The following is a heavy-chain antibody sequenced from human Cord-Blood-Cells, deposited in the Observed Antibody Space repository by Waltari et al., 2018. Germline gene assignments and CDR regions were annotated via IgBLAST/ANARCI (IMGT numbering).Heavy chain of an antibody. CDR2: INHSGST. CDR3: ARERESGTGDDAFDI. D-gene: IGHD7-27*01. V-gene: IGHV4-34*01. J-gene: IGHJ3*02. CDR1: GGSFSGYY. Sequence: QVQLQQWGAGLLKPSETLSLTCAVYGGSFSGYYWSWIRQPPGKGLEWVGEINHSGSTNYNLSLNGRVTISVDTSKNQFSLKLSSVTAADTAVYYCARERESGTGDDAFDIWGQGTMVTVSS.